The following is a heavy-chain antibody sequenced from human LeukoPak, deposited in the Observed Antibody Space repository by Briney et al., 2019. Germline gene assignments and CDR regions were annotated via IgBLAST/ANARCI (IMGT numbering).Heavy chain of an antibody. CDR3: ASAARSSSWYKDY. CDR1: GGTFSSYA. Sequence: ASVKVSCKASGGTFSSYAISGVRQAPGQGLEWMGRIIPIFGTANYAQKFQGRVTITTDESTSTAYMELSSLRSEDTAVYYCASAARSSSWYKDYWGQGTLVTVSS. D-gene: IGHD6-13*01. V-gene: IGHV1-69*05. CDR2: IIPIFGTA. J-gene: IGHJ4*02.